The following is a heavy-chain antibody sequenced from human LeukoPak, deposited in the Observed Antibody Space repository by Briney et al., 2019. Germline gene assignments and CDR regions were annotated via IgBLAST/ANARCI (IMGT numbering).Heavy chain of an antibody. J-gene: IGHJ6*03. CDR3: ARDRAYSSSWTHYYYYYMDV. D-gene: IGHD6-13*01. V-gene: IGHV3-23*01. CDR2: ISGSGGST. CDR1: GFTFSSYA. Sequence: PGGSLRLSCAASGFTFSSYAMSWVRQAPGKGLEWVSAISGSGGSTYYADSVKGRFTISRDNSKNTLYLQMNSLRAEDTAVYYCARDRAYSSSWTHYYYYYMDVWGKGTTVTISS.